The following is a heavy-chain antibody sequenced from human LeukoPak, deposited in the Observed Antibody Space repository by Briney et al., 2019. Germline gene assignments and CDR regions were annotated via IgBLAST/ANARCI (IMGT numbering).Heavy chain of an antibody. CDR1: GFTFSSYG. V-gene: IGHV3-30*18. CDR3: AKGYDYLPVY. CDR2: ISYDGSNK. D-gene: IGHD5-12*01. Sequence: GGSLRLSCAASGFTFSSYGMHWVRQAPGKGLEWVAVISYDGSNKYYADSVKGRFTISRDNSKNTLYLQMNSLRAEDTAVYYCAKGYDYLPVYWGRGTLVTVSS. J-gene: IGHJ4*02.